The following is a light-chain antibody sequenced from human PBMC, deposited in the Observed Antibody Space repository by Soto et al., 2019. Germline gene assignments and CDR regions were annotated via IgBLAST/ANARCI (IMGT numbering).Light chain of an antibody. CDR2: AAS. J-gene: IGKJ1*01. V-gene: IGKV1D-8*01. CDR1: QGISNY. CDR3: QQYYSFPRT. Sequence: VIWMTQSPSLLSASTGDRVTISCRMSQGISNYLAWYQQKPGKAPELLIHAASTLHSGVPSRFSGSGSGTDFTLTISSLQSEDFATYYCQQYYSFPRTFGQGTKVEIK.